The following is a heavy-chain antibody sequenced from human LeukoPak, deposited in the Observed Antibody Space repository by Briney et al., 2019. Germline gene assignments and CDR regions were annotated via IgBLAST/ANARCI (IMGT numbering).Heavy chain of an antibody. D-gene: IGHD3-9*01. CDR2: VSVGSSTK. CDR3: ARDRDWAFDY. J-gene: IGHJ4*02. V-gene: IGHV3-48*04. CDR1: GFTFSGYS. Sequence: GGSLRLSCAASGFTFSGYSMNWVRQAPGKGLEWISYVSVGSSTKDYPDSVKGRFTISRDNAKNSVYLQMNSLRAEDTAVYYCARDRDWAFDYWGQGILVTVSS.